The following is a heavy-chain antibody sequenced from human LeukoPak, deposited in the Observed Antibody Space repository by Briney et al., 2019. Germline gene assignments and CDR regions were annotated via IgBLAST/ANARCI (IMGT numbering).Heavy chain of an antibody. Sequence: SETLSLTCAVYGRSFSGYYWSWNRQPPGKGLEWNGEINRSGSTNYNPSLKSQVTRSVDTSKNQFSLKLSSVTAADTAVYYCARGQYYDFWSGYFHNWFDPWGQGTLVTVSS. J-gene: IGHJ5*02. V-gene: IGHV4-34*01. CDR2: INRSGST. CDR3: ARGQYYDFWSGYFHNWFDP. CDR1: GRSFSGYY. D-gene: IGHD3-3*01.